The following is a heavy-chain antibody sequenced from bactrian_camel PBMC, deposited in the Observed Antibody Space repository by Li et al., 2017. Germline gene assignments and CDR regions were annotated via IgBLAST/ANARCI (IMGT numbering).Heavy chain of an antibody. D-gene: IGHD7*01. CDR2: IYSNGGST. Sequence: VQLVESGGGSVQAGGSLRLSCAVSGYTYSPYCMGWFRQYPEKEREGVATIYSNGGSTYYADSVKGRFTLSRDSGKNTLDLQMNNLKTEDTAIYYCAAGGHRGWWWRADDYDYWGQGTQVTVS. CDR1: GYTYSPYC. CDR3: AAGGHRGWWWRADDYDY. V-gene: IGHV3S1*01. J-gene: IGHJ4*01.